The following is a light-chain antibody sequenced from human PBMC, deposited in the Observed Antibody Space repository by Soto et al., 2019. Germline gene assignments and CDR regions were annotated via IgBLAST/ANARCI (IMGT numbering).Light chain of an antibody. CDR1: SSNIGAGYD. Sequence: QSVLTQPPSVSGAPGQRVTISCTGSSSNIGAGYDVHWYQQLPGTAPKLLIYGNSNRPSGVPDRFSGSKSGTSASLAITGLQAEDEADYYCQSYDGSLSGRGVFGTGTQLTVL. CDR3: QSYDGSLSGRGV. V-gene: IGLV1-40*01. J-gene: IGLJ1*01. CDR2: GNS.